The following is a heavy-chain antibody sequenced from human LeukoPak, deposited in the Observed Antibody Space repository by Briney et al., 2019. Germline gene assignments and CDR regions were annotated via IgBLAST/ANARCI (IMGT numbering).Heavy chain of an antibody. CDR1: GGSISGSSYY. D-gene: IGHD7-27*01. CDR3: ARGALGIRYFDY. V-gene: IGHV4-39*07. J-gene: IGHJ4*02. Sequence: SETLSLTCTVSGGSISGSSYYWGWIRQPPGKGLEWIGNVYYSGTTYYSPSLKSRVTISVDTSKNQFSLKLSSVTAADTAVYYCARGALGIRYFDYWGQGTLVTVSS. CDR2: VYYSGTT.